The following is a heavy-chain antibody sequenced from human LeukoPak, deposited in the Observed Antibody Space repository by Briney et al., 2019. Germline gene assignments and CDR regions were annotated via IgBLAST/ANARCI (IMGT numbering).Heavy chain of an antibody. CDR2: IDPNSGGT. V-gene: IGHV1-2*04. CDR3: ARDVGYYYGSGYYFDY. Sequence: GASVKVSCKASGYTFTGYYMHWVRQAPGQGLERMGWIDPNSGGTNYAQKFQGWVTMTRDTSISTAYMELSRLRSDDTAVYYCARDVGYYYGSGYYFDYWGQGTLVTVSS. D-gene: IGHD3-10*01. CDR1: GYTFTGYY. J-gene: IGHJ4*02.